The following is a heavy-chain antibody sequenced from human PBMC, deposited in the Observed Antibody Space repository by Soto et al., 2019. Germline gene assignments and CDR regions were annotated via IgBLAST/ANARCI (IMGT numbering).Heavy chain of an antibody. CDR3: ARAGDYGPGTV. J-gene: IGHJ4*02. Sequence: SETLSLTCAVSGDSISSIYWWSWVRQPPGKGLEWIGEIFHSGSTTYNPSLKSRVTISVDKSSNQFSLKLTSVTAADTAVYYCARAGDYGPGTVWGQGTLGTVSS. CDR1: GDSISSIYW. D-gene: IGHD4-17*01. CDR2: IFHSGST. V-gene: IGHV4-4*02.